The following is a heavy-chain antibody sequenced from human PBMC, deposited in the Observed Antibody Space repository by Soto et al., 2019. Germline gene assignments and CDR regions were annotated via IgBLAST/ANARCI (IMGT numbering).Heavy chain of an antibody. CDR1: GFTFSSYC. CDR3: ARGDLLGIAASPSATYGMDV. Sequence: PGGSLRLSFAASGFTFSSYCMSWVRQSPGKGLGGVANIKQDGSEKSYVDSVKGRFTISRDNAKNSLYLQMNSLRAEDTAVYYCARGDLLGIAASPSATYGMDVWGQGTKVTVSS. J-gene: IGHJ6*02. V-gene: IGHV3-7*03. D-gene: IGHD6-6*01. CDR2: IKQDGSEK.